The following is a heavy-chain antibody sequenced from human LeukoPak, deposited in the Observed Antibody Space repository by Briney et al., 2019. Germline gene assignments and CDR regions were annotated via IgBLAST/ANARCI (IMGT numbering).Heavy chain of an antibody. CDR2: ISGSGGST. CDR3: ANSRGYSSSPLDY. Sequence: GGSLRLSCAASGFTFSSYAMSCVRQAPGKGLEWVSAISGSGGSTYYPDSVKGRFTISRDNSKNTLYLQMNSLRAEDTAVYYCANSRGYSSSPLDYWGQGTLVTVSS. CDR1: GFTFSSYA. D-gene: IGHD6-6*01. J-gene: IGHJ4*02. V-gene: IGHV3-23*01.